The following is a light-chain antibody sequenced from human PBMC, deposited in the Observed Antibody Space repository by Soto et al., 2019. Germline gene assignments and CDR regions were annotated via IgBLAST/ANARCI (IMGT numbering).Light chain of an antibody. CDR1: QSISTY. V-gene: IGKV1-39*01. Sequence: DLQMTPSPSSLSASVGDRVTITCRASQSISTYLNWYQQKVGKAPKLLIYAASSLKRGVPSRFSGSGSGTDFTLTISSLQPEDFATYYCQQSYSTPRTFGQGTKLEIK. CDR2: AAS. J-gene: IGKJ2*02. CDR3: QQSYSTPRT.